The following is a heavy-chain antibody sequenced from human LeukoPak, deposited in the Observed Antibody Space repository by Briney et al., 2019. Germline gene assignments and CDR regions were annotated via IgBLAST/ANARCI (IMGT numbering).Heavy chain of an antibody. V-gene: IGHV4-38-2*02. Sequence: SETLSLTCTVSGYSISSGYYWGWIRQPPGKGLEWIGSIYHSGSTNYNPSLKSRVTISVDKSKNQFSLKLSSVTAADTAVYYCARESPDCSGGSCSFYYYYYMDVWGKGATVTISS. CDR3: ARESPDCSGGSCSFYYYYYMDV. CDR2: IYHSGST. J-gene: IGHJ6*03. D-gene: IGHD2-15*01. CDR1: GYSISSGYY.